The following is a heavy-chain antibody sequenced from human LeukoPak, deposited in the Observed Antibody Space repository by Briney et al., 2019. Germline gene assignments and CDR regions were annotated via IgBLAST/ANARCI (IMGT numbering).Heavy chain of an antibody. CDR1: GFTFSSYA. V-gene: IGHV3-23*01. D-gene: IGHD5-12*01. J-gene: IGHJ4*02. Sequence: GGSLRLSCAASGFTFSSYAMSWVRQAPGKGLEWVSAISGSGGSTYYADSVKGRFTNSRDNFKNTLYLQMNSLRAEDTAVYYCAKDEYSGSSYFDYWGQGTLVTVSP. CDR2: ISGSGGST. CDR3: AKDEYSGSSYFDY.